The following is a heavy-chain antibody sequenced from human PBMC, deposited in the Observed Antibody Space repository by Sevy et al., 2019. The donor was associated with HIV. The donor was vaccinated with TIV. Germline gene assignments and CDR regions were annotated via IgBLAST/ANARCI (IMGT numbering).Heavy chain of an antibody. D-gene: IGHD2-15*01. J-gene: IGHJ4*02. V-gene: IGHV3-23*01. CDR2: ISGSGGST. Sequence: GGSLRLSCAASGFTFSSYAMSWVRQAPGKGLEWVSAISGSGGSTYYADSVKGRFTISRDNSKNTLYLQMNSLRAEDTAVYYCAKGRGRRGYCSGGSCATNHYWGQGTLVTVSS. CDR1: GFTFSSYA. CDR3: AKGRGRRGYCSGGSCATNHY.